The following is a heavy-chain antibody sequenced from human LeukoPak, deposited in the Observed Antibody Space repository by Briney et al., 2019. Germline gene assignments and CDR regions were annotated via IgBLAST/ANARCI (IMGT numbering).Heavy chain of an antibody. CDR3: ARRAYSSGYYYFDY. CDR2: IYYSGST. D-gene: IGHD3-22*01. Sequence: SETLSLTCTVSGGSITSYYLSWIRQPPGKGLEWIGYIYYSGSTNYNPSLKSRVTISVDTSKNQFSLKLSSVTAADTAVYYCARRAYSSGYYYFDYWGQGALATVSS. V-gene: IGHV4-59*01. J-gene: IGHJ4*02. CDR1: GGSITSYY.